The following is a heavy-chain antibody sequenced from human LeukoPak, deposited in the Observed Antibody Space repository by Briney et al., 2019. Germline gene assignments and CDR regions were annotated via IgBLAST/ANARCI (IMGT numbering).Heavy chain of an antibody. CDR1: GGSISRYY. CDR2: IYYSGST. V-gene: IGHV4-59*08. CDR3: ARSFTVVSDFDY. Sequence: SETLSLTCTVSGGSISRYYWSWIRQPPGKGLEWIGYIYYSGSTNYNPSLKSRVTISVDTSKNQFSLKLSSVTAADTAVYYCARSFTVVSDFDYWGQGTLVTVSS. J-gene: IGHJ4*02. D-gene: IGHD4-23*01.